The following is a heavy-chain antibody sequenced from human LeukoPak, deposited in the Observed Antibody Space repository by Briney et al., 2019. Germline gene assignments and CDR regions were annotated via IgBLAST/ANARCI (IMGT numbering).Heavy chain of an antibody. CDR3: ARESDGTYYYDSSGQIDY. D-gene: IGHD3-22*01. J-gene: IGHJ4*02. Sequence: PSQTLSLTCTVSGGSISSGDYYWSWIRQPPGKGLEWIGYIYYSGSTYYNPSLKSRVTISVDTSKNQFSLKLSSVTAADTAVYYCARESDGTYYYDSSGQIDYWGQGTLVTVFS. CDR1: GGSISSGDYY. CDR2: IYYSGST. V-gene: IGHV4-30-4*01.